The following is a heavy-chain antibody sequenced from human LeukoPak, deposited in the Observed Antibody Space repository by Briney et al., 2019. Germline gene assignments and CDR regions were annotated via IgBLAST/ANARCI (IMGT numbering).Heavy chain of an antibody. Sequence: ASVKVSCKSSGYTFIDYGISWVRQAPGRGLEWMGWISTHNGDTTYAQSLQGRVNMTMDTSAKTVYMELGSLRFDDTAVYYCARDRYLWFGQSYDAFDVWGQGTVVTVSS. CDR1: GYTFIDYG. D-gene: IGHD3-10*01. CDR3: ARDRYLWFGQSYDAFDV. CDR2: ISTHNGDT. V-gene: IGHV1-18*01. J-gene: IGHJ3*01.